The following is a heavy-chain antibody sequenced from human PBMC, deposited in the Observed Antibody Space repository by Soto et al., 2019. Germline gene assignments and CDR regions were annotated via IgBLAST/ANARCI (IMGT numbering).Heavy chain of an antibody. D-gene: IGHD3-22*01. CDR1: GYTFTSYY. J-gene: IGHJ6*02. Sequence: QVQLVQSGAEVKKPGASVKVSCKASGYTFTSYYMHWVRQAPGQGLEWMGIINPSGGSTSYAQKFQGRVTMTRDTSTSTVYMELRSLRSEDTAVYYCARGSSGYSSHYYYYGMDVWGQGTTVTVSS. V-gene: IGHV1-46*03. CDR3: ARGSSGYSSHYYYYGMDV. CDR2: INPSGGST.